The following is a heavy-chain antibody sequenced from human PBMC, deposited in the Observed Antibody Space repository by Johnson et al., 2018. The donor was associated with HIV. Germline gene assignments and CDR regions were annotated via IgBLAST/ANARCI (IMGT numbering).Heavy chain of an antibody. D-gene: IGHD6-13*01. J-gene: IGHJ3*01. CDR2: ISYDGGYK. CDR3: ARGRGSSWLVGHDAFDV. Sequence: QVQLVESGGGVVQPGRSLRLSCAASGFTISSYAMHWVRQAPGKGLEWVTIISYDGGYKYYADSVKDRFTMSRDNSKSTLFLQMNSLRAEDTAVYYCARGRGSSWLVGHDAFDVWGQGTMVTVSS. CDR1: GFTISSYA. V-gene: IGHV3-30*04.